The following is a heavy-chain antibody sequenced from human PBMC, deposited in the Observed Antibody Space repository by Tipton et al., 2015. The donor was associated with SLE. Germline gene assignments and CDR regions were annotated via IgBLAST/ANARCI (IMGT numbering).Heavy chain of an antibody. V-gene: IGHV4-4*09. D-gene: IGHD2/OR15-2a*01. J-gene: IGHJ6*03. CDR3: ARATIEYSRSFYSYMDV. CDR2: IYSTLST. Sequence: TLSLTCNVSSGSITSYYWNWIRQFPGKGLEWIGYIYSTLSTNYNPSLNSRVTISVDVSKNQFSLKLASVTAADTAVYYCARATIEYSRSFYSYMDVWGKGTPVTVSS. CDR1: SGSITSYY.